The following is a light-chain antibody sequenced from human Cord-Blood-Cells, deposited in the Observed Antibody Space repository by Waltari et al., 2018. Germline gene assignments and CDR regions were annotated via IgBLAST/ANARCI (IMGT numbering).Light chain of an antibody. CDR3: QQSYSTLYT. V-gene: IGKV1-39*01. CDR2: AAS. CDR1: QSISSY. Sequence: DIQMTQSPSSLSASVGDRVTITCRASQSISSYLNWYQQKPGKAPKLLIYAASSLQSGVQSRFSGSGSGTDFTLTISSLQPDDFATYYCQQSYSTLYTVGQGTKLEIK. J-gene: IGKJ2*01.